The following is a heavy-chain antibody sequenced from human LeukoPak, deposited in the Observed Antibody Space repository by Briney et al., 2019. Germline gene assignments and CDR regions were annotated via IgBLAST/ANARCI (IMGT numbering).Heavy chain of an antibody. Sequence: ASVKVSCKASGYTFTSYYMHWVRQAPGQGLEWKGIINPSGGSTSYAQKFQGRVAMTRDTSTSTVYMELSSLRSEDTAVYYCARGIAARPMDYWGQGTLVTVSS. CDR1: GYTFTSYY. CDR3: ARGIAARPMDY. J-gene: IGHJ4*02. V-gene: IGHV1-46*01. D-gene: IGHD6-6*01. CDR2: INPSGGST.